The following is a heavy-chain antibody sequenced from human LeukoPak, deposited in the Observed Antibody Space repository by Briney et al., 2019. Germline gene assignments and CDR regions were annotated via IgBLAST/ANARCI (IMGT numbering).Heavy chain of an antibody. Sequence: GASVKVSCKASGYTFTSYGISWVRQAPGQGLEWMGWISAYNGNTNYAQKLQGRVTMTTDTSTSTAYMELRSLRSDDTAVYYCAREQQQLTHDAFDIWGQGTMVTVSS. D-gene: IGHD6-13*01. CDR3: AREQQQLTHDAFDI. CDR2: ISAYNGNT. CDR1: GYTFTSYG. V-gene: IGHV1-18*01. J-gene: IGHJ3*02.